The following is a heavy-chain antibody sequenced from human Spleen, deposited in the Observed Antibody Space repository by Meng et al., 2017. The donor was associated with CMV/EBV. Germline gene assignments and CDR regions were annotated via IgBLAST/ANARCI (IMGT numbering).Heavy chain of an antibody. Sequence: RSSYYWSYVRQPPGKGLEWSGTIYYSGRTYYNPSLESRVTISVDTSQNQFSLKLTSVTAADTAVYYCARDSTDGYCTSANCLYFDYWGQGTLVTVSS. D-gene: IGHD2-8*02. J-gene: IGHJ4*02. CDR2: IYYSGRT. CDR3: ARDSTDGYCTSANCLYFDY. CDR1: RSSYY. V-gene: IGHV4-39*01.